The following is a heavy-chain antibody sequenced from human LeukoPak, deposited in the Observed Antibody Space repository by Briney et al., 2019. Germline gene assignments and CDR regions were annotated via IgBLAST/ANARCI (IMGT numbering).Heavy chain of an antibody. J-gene: IGHJ4*02. V-gene: IGHV3-74*01. Sequence: GGSLRLSCAASGVIFSNYWMHWVRQTPGKGLVWVSRINRDGSSTSYADSVKGRFTISRDNAKNTLYLQMNSLRAEDTAVYYCTRGGGYSYGSFDYWGQGTLVTVSS. CDR3: TRGGGYSYGSFDY. CDR2: INRDGSST. D-gene: IGHD5-18*01. CDR1: GVIFSNYW.